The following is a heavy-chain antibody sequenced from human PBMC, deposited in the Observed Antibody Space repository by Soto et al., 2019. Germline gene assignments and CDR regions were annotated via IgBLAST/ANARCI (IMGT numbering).Heavy chain of an antibody. CDR1: GGSISSGGYY. CDR3: AREGDYYGSGSSQVDY. CDR2: IYYSGFT. V-gene: IGHV4-31*03. Sequence: SETLSLTCTVSGGSISSGGYYWRWIRQHPGKGLEWIGYIYYSGFTYYNPSLKSRVTISVDTSKNQFSLKLSSVTAADTAVYYCAREGDYYGSGSSQVDYWGQGTLVTVSS. J-gene: IGHJ4*02. D-gene: IGHD3-10*01.